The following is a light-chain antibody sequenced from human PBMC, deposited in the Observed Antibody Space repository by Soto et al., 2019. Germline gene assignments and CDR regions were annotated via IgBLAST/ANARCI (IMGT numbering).Light chain of an antibody. CDR1: QSISRD. J-gene: IGKJ1*01. CDR3: HQGYSTPQT. Sequence: DIQMTQSPSSLSASVGDRVTITCRASQSISRDLNWYMQGPGKAPQLLIFAASALHSGVPSRFSASGSGTDFTLTISSLQSEDFATYYCHQGYSTPQTFGQGTKVDIK. V-gene: IGKV1-39*01. CDR2: AAS.